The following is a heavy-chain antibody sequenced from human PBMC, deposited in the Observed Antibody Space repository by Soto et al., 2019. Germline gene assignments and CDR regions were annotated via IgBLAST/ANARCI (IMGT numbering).Heavy chain of an antibody. CDR1: GGSISSTTYY. CDR2: INHSGST. J-gene: IGHJ5*02. V-gene: IGHV4-39*07. D-gene: IGHD5-12*01. Sequence: SETLSLTCTVSGGSISSTTYYWGWMRQPPGKGLEWIGEINHSGSTNYNPSLKSRVTISVDTSKNQFSLKLSSVTAADTAVYYCAREQRWLQLGRSWFDPWGQGTLVTVSS. CDR3: AREQRWLQLGRSWFDP.